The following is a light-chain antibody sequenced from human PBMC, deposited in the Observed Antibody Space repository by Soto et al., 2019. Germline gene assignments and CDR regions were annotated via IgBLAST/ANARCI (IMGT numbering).Light chain of an antibody. Sequence: ERMITHSPATLSVSPRERATLSCSASQSISSNLALYQQKPGQAPRPLMFRTSSRATGFPARFSGSGSGTEFNLTISSLQSEDFGVYYCQQYNNWPRATFGGGTKVDIK. V-gene: IGKV3-15*01. J-gene: IGKJ4*01. CDR2: RTS. CDR1: QSISSN. CDR3: QQYNNWPRAT.